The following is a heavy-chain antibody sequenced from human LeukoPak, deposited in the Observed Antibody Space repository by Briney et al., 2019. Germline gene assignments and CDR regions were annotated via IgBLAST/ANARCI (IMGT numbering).Heavy chain of an antibody. Sequence: RASVKVSCKASGGTFSSYAISWVRQAPGQGLEWMGRIIPILGIANYAQKFQGRVTITADKSTSTAYMELSSLRSEDTAVYYCARKGDCSGGGCYYYYGMAVGGKGPT. CDR2: IIPILGIA. J-gene: IGHJ6*04. V-gene: IGHV1-69*04. CDR3: ARKGDCSGGGCYYYYGMAV. D-gene: IGHD2-15*01. CDR1: GGTFSSYA.